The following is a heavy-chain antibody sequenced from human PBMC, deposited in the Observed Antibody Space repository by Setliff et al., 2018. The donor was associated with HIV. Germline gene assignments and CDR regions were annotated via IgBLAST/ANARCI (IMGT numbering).Heavy chain of an antibody. CDR1: EFTFSHAW. V-gene: IGHV3-15*01. J-gene: IGHJ3*02. Sequence: GGSLRLSCAASEFTFSHAWMSWARQAPGKGLEWVGRIKSKPDGGAIDYAAPVQGRFTISRDDSKNTLYLQMNSLKTEDTALYYCTTYNWKDGLGFDIWGQGTMVTVSS. CDR3: TTYNWKDGLGFDI. D-gene: IGHD1-1*01. CDR2: IKSKPDGGAI.